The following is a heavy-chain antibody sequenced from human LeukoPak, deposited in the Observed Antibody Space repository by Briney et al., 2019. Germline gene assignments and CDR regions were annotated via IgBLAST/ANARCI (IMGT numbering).Heavy chain of an antibody. V-gene: IGHV3-23*01. D-gene: IGHD3-3*01. Sequence: PGGSLRLSCVASGFTFSSYVMSWVRQAPGKGLEWVSAISGSDGSAYYADSVKGRFTISRDNSKNTLYLQMNSLRAEDTAVYYCAKARAGDFWSGGWFDPWGQGTLVTVSS. J-gene: IGHJ5*02. CDR3: AKARAGDFWSGGWFDP. CDR2: ISGSDGSA. CDR1: GFTFSSYV.